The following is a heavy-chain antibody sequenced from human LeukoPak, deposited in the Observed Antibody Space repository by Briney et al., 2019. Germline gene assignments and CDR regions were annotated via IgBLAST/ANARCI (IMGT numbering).Heavy chain of an antibody. V-gene: IGHV3-74*01. CDR2: INSDGSST. J-gene: IGHJ4*02. CDR1: GYTFSSYW. CDR3: ARVLKQWLVGIDYFDY. Sequence: GGSLRLSCAASGYTFSSYWMHWVRQAPGKGLVWVSRINSDGSSTSYADSVKGRFTISRDNAKNTLYLQMNSLRAEDTAVYYCARVLKQWLVGIDYFDYWGQGTLVTVSS. D-gene: IGHD6-19*01.